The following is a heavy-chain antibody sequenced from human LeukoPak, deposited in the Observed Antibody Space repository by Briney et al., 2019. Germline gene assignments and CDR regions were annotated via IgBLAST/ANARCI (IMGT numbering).Heavy chain of an antibody. V-gene: IGHV3-33*01. D-gene: IGHD1-26*01. CDR1: GFTFSTYG. CDR3: ARAVGPFDY. J-gene: IGHJ4*02. Sequence: GGSLRLSCAASGFTFSTYGMHWVRQAPGKGLEWVAVIWYDGSNKYYADSATGRFTISRDNSKNTLYLQMNSLRAEDTAVYYCARAVGPFDYWGQGTLVTVSS. CDR2: IWYDGSNK.